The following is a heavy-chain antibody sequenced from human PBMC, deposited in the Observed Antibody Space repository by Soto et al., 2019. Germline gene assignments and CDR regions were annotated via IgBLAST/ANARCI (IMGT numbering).Heavy chain of an antibody. CDR2: ISSSSSYM. CDR1: GFTFSSYS. V-gene: IGHV3-21*01. CDR3: ASSDYGDYYFDY. D-gene: IGHD4-17*01. J-gene: IGHJ4*02. Sequence: EVQLVESGGGLVKPGGSLRLSCAASGFTFSSYSMNWVRQAPGKGLEWVSSISSSSSYMYYADSVKGRFTISRANAKNSLYLQMNSLRAEDTAVYYWASSDYGDYYFDYWGKGTLVTVSS.